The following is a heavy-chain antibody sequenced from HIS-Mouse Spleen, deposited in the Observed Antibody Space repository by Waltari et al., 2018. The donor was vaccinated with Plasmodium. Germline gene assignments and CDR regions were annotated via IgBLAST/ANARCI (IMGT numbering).Heavy chain of an antibody. CDR2: INHSGST. CDR1: GGSFSGYY. Sequence: QVQLQQWGAGLLKPSETLSLTCAVYGGSFSGYYWSWIRQPPGKGLEWIGEINHSGSTNYHPALKSRVTISVDTSKNQFSLKLSSVTAADTAVYYCARGPGDIVATTFDYWGQGTLVTVSS. V-gene: IGHV4-34*01. CDR3: ARGPGDIVATTFDY. D-gene: IGHD5-12*01. J-gene: IGHJ4*02.